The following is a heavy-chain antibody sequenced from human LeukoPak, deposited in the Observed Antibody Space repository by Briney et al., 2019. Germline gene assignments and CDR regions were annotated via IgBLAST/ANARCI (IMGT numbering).Heavy chain of an antibody. CDR3: AKEREVAGIWYYFDY. Sequence: GTSLRLSCSTSGFTFNSHGFHWVRQAPGKGLEWVAAISDDGLNTFYIDSVKGRFTISRDNSKNTLYLQMNSLRAGDTAVYYCAKEREVAGIWYYFDYWGQGTLVTVSS. CDR1: GFTFNSHG. CDR2: ISDDGLNT. V-gene: IGHV3-30*18. J-gene: IGHJ4*02. D-gene: IGHD6-19*01.